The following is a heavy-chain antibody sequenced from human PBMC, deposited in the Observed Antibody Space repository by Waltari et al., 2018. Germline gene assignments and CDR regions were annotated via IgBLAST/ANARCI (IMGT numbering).Heavy chain of an antibody. Sequence: QVQLQEASPGLVKPSETLSLTCAVSGYSISSGYFWGWIRPPPGKGLEWIGSIYHSGRSYYNPSLNSRFTISVDTSKNQFSLKLSSVTAADTAVYYCARNSGNYSFFYWGQGTLVTVSS. D-gene: IGHD1-26*01. J-gene: IGHJ4*02. CDR3: ARNSGNYSFFY. CDR2: IYHSGRS. V-gene: IGHV4-38-2*01. CDR1: GYSISSGYF.